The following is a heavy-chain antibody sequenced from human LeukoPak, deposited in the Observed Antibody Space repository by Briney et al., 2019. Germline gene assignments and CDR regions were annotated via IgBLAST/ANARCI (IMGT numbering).Heavy chain of an antibody. CDR2: ISSSGSTI. Sequence: GKXLXWVSYISSSGSTIYYADSVKGRFTISRDNAKNSLYLQMNSLRAEDTAVYYCARDSSSWSLTFDYWGQGTLVTVSS. J-gene: IGHJ4*02. CDR3: ARDSSSWSLTFDY. D-gene: IGHD6-13*01. V-gene: IGHV3-48*03.